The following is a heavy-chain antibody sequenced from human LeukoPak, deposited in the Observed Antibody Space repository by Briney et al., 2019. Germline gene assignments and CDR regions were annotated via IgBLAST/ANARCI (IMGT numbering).Heavy chain of an antibody. D-gene: IGHD5-12*01. V-gene: IGHV3-48*03. J-gene: IGHJ4*02. CDR3: ARVEASGYDYGAFDY. CDR2: ISSSGSTI. Sequence: SGGSLRLSCAASGFTFSSYEMNWVRQAPGKGLEWVSYISSSGSTIYYADSVKGRFTISRDNAKNSLYLQMNSLRAEDTAVYYCARVEASGYDYGAFDYWGQGTLVTVSS. CDR1: GFTFSSYE.